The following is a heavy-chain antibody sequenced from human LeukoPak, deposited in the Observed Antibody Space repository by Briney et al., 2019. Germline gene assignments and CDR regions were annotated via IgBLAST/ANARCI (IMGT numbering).Heavy chain of an antibody. J-gene: IGHJ4*02. CDR2: IRAGGGRT. Sequence: PGGSLRLSCAASGFTFRNYAMTWVRQAPGKGLEWVSAIRAGGGRTYYADSVKGRFTISRDNSKNTLYMRMNSLRAEDTALYYCAKGRSGWSFDYWGQGTLVTVSS. D-gene: IGHD6-19*01. V-gene: IGHV3-23*01. CDR3: AKGRSGWSFDY. CDR1: GFTFRNYA.